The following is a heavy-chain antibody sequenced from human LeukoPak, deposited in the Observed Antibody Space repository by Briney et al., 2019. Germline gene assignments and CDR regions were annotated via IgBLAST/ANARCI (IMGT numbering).Heavy chain of an antibody. V-gene: IGHV3-21*06. CDR1: GFTFSSYS. CDR2: ISRCSSYI. J-gene: IGHJ5*02. D-gene: IGHD2-15*01. Sequence: PGVSLRLSCAASGFTFSSYSMNWVRQAPGKGLEWVSSISRCSSYIYYADSVKGRFTISRDNAKNSLYLQMNSLRAEDTAVYYCARDEVAYCSGGSCYSTWFDPWGQGTLVTVSS. CDR3: ARDEVAYCSGGSCYSTWFDP.